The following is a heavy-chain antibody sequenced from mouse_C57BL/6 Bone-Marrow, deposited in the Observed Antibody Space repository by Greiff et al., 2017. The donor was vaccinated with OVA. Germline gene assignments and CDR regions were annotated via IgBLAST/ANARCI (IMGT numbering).Heavy chain of an antibody. Sequence: VKLVESGAELVRPGASVTLSCKASGYTFTDYEMHWVKQTPVNGLDWIGAIDPETGGTAYNQKFKGKAILTADKSSSTAYMELRSLTSEDSAVYYCTRGYSNYYAMDYWGQGTSVTVSS. J-gene: IGHJ4*01. CDR1: GYTFTDYE. D-gene: IGHD2-5*01. CDR3: TRGYSNYYAMDY. V-gene: IGHV1-15*01. CDR2: IDPETGGT.